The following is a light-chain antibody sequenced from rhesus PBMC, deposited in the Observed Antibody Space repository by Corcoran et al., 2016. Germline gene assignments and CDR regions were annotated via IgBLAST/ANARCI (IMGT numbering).Light chain of an antibody. J-gene: IGKJ2*01. CDR1: QSLLHTNGNTY. V-gene: IGKV2-72*01. CDR2: GGS. CDR3: VQAIAFPYS. Sequence: DIVMTQTPLSLPITPGEPASISCRSSQSLLHTNGNTYLHWYLQKPCQSPQLLGFGGSNRASGVPDRFSGSGSGTDFTLKISKMEAEDVGVYYCVQAIAFPYSFGQGTKVEIK.